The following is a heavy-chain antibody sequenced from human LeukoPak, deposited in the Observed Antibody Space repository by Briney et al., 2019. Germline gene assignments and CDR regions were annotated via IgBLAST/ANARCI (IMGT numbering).Heavy chain of an antibody. CDR1: GFTFTSSA. CDR3: AASPDYYDSSGYSYYFDY. V-gene: IGHV1-58*01. D-gene: IGHD3-22*01. Sequence: SVKVSFKASGFTFTSSAVQWVRQARGQRLEWIGWIVVGSGNTNYAQKFRERVAITRDMSTSTAYMELSSLRSEDTAVYYCAASPDYYDSSGYSYYFDYWGQGTLVTISS. J-gene: IGHJ4*02. CDR2: IVVGSGNT.